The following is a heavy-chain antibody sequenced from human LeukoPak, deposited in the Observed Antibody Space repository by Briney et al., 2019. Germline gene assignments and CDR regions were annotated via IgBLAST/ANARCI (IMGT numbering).Heavy chain of an antibody. Sequence: PGGSLRLSCAASGFTFDDYGMSWVRQAPGKGLEWVSGINWNGGSTGYADSVKGRFTISRDNAKNSLYLQMNSLRAEDTALYYRARSPLLCSSTSCYTGAFDIWGQGTMVTVSS. J-gene: IGHJ3*02. CDR3: ARSPLLCSSTSCYTGAFDI. D-gene: IGHD2-2*02. CDR1: GFTFDDYG. V-gene: IGHV3-20*04. CDR2: INWNGGST.